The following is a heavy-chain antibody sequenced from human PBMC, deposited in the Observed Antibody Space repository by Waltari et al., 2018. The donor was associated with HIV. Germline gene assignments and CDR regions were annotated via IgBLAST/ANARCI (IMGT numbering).Heavy chain of an antibody. Sequence: QVQLQESGPGLVKPSETLSLTCTISGGSISSYYWSWIRKPPGKGLEWIGYIYYSGSTNYTPSLKSRGTISVDTSKNQFSLKLSSVTAADTAVYYCARAVVGATSPFDYWGQGTLVTVSS. CDR1: GGSISSYY. D-gene: IGHD1-26*01. J-gene: IGHJ4*02. CDR2: IYYSGST. V-gene: IGHV4-59*01. CDR3: ARAVVGATSPFDY.